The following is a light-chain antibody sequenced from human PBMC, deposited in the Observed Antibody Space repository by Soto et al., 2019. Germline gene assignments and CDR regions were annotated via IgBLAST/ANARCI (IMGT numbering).Light chain of an antibody. CDR2: KAS. V-gene: IGKV1-5*03. CDR3: QQYTSYST. Sequence: RRTLSQPTLSASVGDRVTITGRASQTISTWLAWYQQKPGKAPKLLIYKASKLENGVPSRFSGSGSGTEFTLTISSLQPDDFATYYCQQYTSYSTFGQGA. CDR1: QTISTW. J-gene: IGKJ1*01.